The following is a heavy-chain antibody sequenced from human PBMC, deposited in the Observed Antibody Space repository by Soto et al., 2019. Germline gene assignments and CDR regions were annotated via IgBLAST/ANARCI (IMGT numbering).Heavy chain of an antibody. V-gene: IGHV3-23*01. D-gene: IGHD6-19*01. J-gene: IGHJ4*02. Sequence: GGSLRLSCAASGFTFSSYWMSWVRQAPGKGLEWVSDISGSGGSTYYVDSVKGRFTISRDNSKNTLYLQMNSLRAEDTAVYYCAKDQVEQWLVDYWGQGTLVTVSS. CDR3: AKDQVEQWLVDY. CDR1: GFTFSSYW. CDR2: ISGSGGST.